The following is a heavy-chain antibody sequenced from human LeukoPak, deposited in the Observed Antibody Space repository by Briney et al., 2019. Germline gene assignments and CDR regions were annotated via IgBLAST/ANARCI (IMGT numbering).Heavy chain of an antibody. D-gene: IGHD4-17*01. Sequence: ASVKVSCKASGYTFTSYAIHWVRQAPGQRLEWMGWINAGNGNTKYSQKFQGRVTITRDTSASTAYMELSSLKSEDTAVYYCVRSGGDSFDYWGQGTLVTVSS. CDR1: GYTFTSYA. CDR2: INAGNGNT. V-gene: IGHV1-3*01. CDR3: VRSGGDSFDY. J-gene: IGHJ4*02.